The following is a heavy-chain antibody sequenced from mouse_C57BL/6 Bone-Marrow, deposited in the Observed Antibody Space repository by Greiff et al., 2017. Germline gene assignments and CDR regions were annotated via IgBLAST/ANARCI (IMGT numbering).Heavy chain of an antibody. CDR1: GYTFTSYW. V-gene: IGHV1-55*01. CDR3: ARLERGLRRFAY. CDR2: IYPGSGST. J-gene: IGHJ3*01. D-gene: IGHD2-4*01. Sequence: QVHVKQPGAELVKPGASVKMSCKASGYTFTSYWITWVKQRPGQGLEWIGDIYPGSGSTNYNEKFKSKATLTVDTSPSTAYMQLSSLTSEDSAVYYCARLERGLRRFAYWGQGTLVTVSA.